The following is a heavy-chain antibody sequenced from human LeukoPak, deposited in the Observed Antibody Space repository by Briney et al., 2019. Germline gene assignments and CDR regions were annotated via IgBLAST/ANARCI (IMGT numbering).Heavy chain of an antibody. CDR1: GFTVSSNY. D-gene: IGHD3-22*01. Sequence: GGSLRLSCAVSGFTVSSNYMSWVRRAPGKGLEWVSVIYSSGSTYYADSVKGRFTISRDSSKNTLYLQMNSLRAEDTAVYYCARDRGLYYYNSRGYYHDYWGQGTLVTVSS. CDR2: IYSSGST. CDR3: ARDRGLYYYNSRGYYHDY. J-gene: IGHJ4*02. V-gene: IGHV3-53*01.